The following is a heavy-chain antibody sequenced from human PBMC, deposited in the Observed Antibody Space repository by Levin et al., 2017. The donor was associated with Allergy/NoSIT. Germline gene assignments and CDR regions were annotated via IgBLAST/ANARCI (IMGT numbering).Heavy chain of an antibody. CDR2: IRRRAYGGTT. V-gene: IGHV3-49*03. CDR3: SSDEFGSNILHYAGDY. D-gene: IGHD2/OR15-2a*01. J-gene: IGHJ4*02. Sequence: GESLKISCTASGFTFGDYAMSWFRQAPGKGLEWVGFIRRRAYGGTTEYAASVKGRFTISRDDSKSIVYLQMGSLKTEDTAVYYCSSDEFGSNILHYAGDYWGQGTLVTVSS. CDR1: GFTFGDYA.